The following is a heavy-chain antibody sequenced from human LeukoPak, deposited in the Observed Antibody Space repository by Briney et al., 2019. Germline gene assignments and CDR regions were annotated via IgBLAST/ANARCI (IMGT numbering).Heavy chain of an antibody. D-gene: IGHD1-26*01. CDR1: GFTFSSYG. Sequence: GGSLRLSCAASGFTFSSYGMHWVRQAPGKGLEWVAFIRYDGSNKYYADSVKGRFTISRDNSKNTLYLQMNSLRAEDTAVYYCAKDTDSDGDPFDIWSQGTMVTVSS. V-gene: IGHV3-30*02. CDR2: IRYDGSNK. CDR3: AKDTDSDGDPFDI. J-gene: IGHJ3*02.